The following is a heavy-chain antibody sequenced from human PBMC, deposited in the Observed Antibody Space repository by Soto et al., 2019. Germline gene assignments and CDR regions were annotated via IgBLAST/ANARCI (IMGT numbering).Heavy chain of an antibody. V-gene: IGHV1-18*01. CDR3: ARDRGVAPPVAGTTHYYYYMDV. Sequence: QDRLVQSGVEVKKPGASVRVSCKASGYSFTNYGITWVRQAPGQGLERMGWISAYNGNTNYAQKFQGSVTLITDASTSTAYLEFRSLRSDATAVYYCARDRGVAPPVAGTTHYYYYMDVWGKGTTVTVSS. D-gene: IGHD6-19*01. CDR2: ISAYNGNT. J-gene: IGHJ6*03. CDR1: GYSFTNYG.